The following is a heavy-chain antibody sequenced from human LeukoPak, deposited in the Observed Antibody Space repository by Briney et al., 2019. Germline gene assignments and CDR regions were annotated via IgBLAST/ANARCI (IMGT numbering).Heavy chain of an antibody. CDR1: GGSFSGYY. CDR3: ASYRGAFFQH. J-gene: IGHJ1*01. D-gene: IGHD4-23*01. CDR2: INHSGST. Sequence: SETLSLTCAVYGGSFSGYYWSWIRQPPGKGLEWIGEINHSGSTNYNPSLKNRVTISVDTSKNQFSLKLSSVTAADTAVYYCASYRGAFFQHWGQGTLVTVSS. V-gene: IGHV4-34*01.